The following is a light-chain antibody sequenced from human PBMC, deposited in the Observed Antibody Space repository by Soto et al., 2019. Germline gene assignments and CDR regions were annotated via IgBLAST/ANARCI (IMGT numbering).Light chain of an antibody. CDR3: ATWDSSLSVGV. CDR1: SSNIGNNY. J-gene: IGLJ3*02. Sequence: QSVLTQPPSVSAAPGQKVTISCSGSSSNIGNNYVSWYQQFPGTAPKLVIYDTNKRPSGIPDRFSGSQSGTSATLGITGLQTGDEADYYCATWDSSLSVGVFGGGTKLTVL. V-gene: IGLV1-51*01. CDR2: DTN.